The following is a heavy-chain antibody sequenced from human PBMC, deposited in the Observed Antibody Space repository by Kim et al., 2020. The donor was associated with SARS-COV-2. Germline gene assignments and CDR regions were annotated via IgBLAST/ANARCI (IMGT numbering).Heavy chain of an antibody. D-gene: IGHD6-13*01. CDR3: ARQPGSSWSWFDP. J-gene: IGHJ5*02. V-gene: IGHV5-51*01. Sequence: SPSFQGQVTISAYMSISTAYLQWSSLKASDTAMYYCARQPGSSWSWFDPWGQGTLVTVSS.